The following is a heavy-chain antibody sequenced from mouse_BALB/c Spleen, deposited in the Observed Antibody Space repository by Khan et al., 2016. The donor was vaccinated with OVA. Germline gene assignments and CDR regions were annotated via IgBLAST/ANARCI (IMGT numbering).Heavy chain of an antibody. CDR2: IYPGSANT. V-gene: IGHV1-77*01. J-gene: IGHJ3*01. Sequence: QVQLQQSGAELARPGASVKLSCKTSGYTFTDFYINWVKQRTGQGLEWIGDIYPGSANTYYNEKFKGKATLTVDKSSSTAYMQLSSLTSEDSAVYFCARSGSGSFGFWGQGTLVTVSA. CDR3: ARSGSGSFGF. CDR1: GYTFTDFY. D-gene: IGHD2-2*01.